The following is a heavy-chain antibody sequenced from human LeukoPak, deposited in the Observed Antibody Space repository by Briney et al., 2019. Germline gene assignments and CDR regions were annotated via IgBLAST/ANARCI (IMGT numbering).Heavy chain of an antibody. Sequence: GGSLRLSCAASGFTFSSYAMSWVRQAPGKGLEWVSAISGSGGSTYYADSVKGRFTVSRDNSKNTLYLQMNSLRAEDTAVYYCAKEAVTLWFGESPFDYWGQGTLVTVSS. J-gene: IGHJ4*02. CDR3: AKEAVTLWFGESPFDY. CDR2: ISGSGGST. D-gene: IGHD3-10*01. CDR1: GFTFSSYA. V-gene: IGHV3-23*01.